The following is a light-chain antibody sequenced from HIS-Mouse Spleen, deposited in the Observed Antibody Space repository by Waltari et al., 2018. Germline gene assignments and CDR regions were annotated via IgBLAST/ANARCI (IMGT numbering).Light chain of an antibody. CDR1: QSISSY. CDR2: STS. V-gene: IGKV1-39*01. CDR3: QQSYSTPGT. Sequence: DIQMTQSPSSLYASVGDRVTITCRAIQSISSYLNWYQQKPGKAPKLLIYSTSSWQSGVPSRFSGSGSGTDFTLTISSLQPEDFATYYCQQSYSTPGTFGQGTKVEIK. J-gene: IGKJ1*01.